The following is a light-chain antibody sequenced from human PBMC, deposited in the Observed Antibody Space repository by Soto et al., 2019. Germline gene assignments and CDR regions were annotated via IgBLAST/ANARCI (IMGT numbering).Light chain of an antibody. J-gene: IGKJ1*01. CDR1: QGISSY. CDR3: QQYYSYAPWT. Sequence: AIRMTQSPSSFSASTGDRVTITCRASQGISSYLAWYQQKPGKVPKLLIYAASTLQSGVPSRFSGSGSGTDFTLTISCLQSEDFATYYCQQYYSYAPWTFGQGTKVEIK. V-gene: IGKV1-8*01. CDR2: AAS.